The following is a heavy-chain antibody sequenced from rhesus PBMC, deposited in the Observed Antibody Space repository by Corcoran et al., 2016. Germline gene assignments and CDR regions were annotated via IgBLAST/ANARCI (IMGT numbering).Heavy chain of an antibody. Sequence: QLQLQESGPGLVKPSETLSVTCAVSGGSISSRYWSWIRQAPGKGLEWVGYIYGSGSSTNYNPSLKIRLTLSVDTSKNPLSLKLSSVTTADTAVYYCARSSGYSSSYTFDYWGQGVLVTVSS. CDR2: IYGSGSST. V-gene: IGHV4-169*01. CDR1: GGSISSRY. D-gene: IGHD6-43*01. J-gene: IGHJ4*01. CDR3: ARSSGYSSSYTFDY.